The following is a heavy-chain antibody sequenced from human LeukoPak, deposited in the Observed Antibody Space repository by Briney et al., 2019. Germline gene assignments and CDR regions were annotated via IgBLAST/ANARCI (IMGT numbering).Heavy chain of an antibody. V-gene: IGHV3-21*01. D-gene: IGHD3-3*01. CDR1: GFTFSSLN. CDR3: ARGSEWSSGVSDY. J-gene: IGHJ4*02. CDR2: ISSSSSYI. Sequence: GGSLRLSCAASGFTFSSLNMNWVRQARGKGLEWVSSISSSSSYIYYADSVKGRFTISRDNAQNSLYLQMNSLRADDTAIYYCARGSEWSSGVSDYWGQGPLVTVSS.